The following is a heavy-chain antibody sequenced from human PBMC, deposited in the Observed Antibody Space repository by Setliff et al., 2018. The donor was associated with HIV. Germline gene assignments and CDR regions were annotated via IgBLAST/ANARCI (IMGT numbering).Heavy chain of an antibody. CDR3: AKSSNWNDLDDY. CDR2: IRYDGSQK. V-gene: IGHV3-30*02. D-gene: IGHD1-20*01. Sequence: GGSLRLSCAASVFTFNNYGMNWVRQAPGKGLEWVAFIRYDGSQKYYVDSVKGRFTISRDNSKNTLYLQMNSLRVEDTALYYCAKSSNWNDLDDYWGQGTLVTVSS. CDR1: VFTFNNYG. J-gene: IGHJ4*02.